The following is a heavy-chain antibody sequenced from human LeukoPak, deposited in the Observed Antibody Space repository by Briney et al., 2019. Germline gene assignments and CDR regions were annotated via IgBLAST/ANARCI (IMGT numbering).Heavy chain of an antibody. D-gene: IGHD3-10*01. V-gene: IGHV4-30-4*01. CDR2: IYYSGST. CDR3: ARGHYNYGLGSYYFSS. J-gene: IGHJ4*02. CDR1: GGSISSGDFY. Sequence: SQTLSLTCIVSGGSISSGDFYWSWLRQPPGKELEWIGYIYYSGSTYSNPSLKSRVTISVDTSKNQFSLRLNSVTAADAAVYHCARGHYNYGLGSYYFSSWGQGTPVTVSS.